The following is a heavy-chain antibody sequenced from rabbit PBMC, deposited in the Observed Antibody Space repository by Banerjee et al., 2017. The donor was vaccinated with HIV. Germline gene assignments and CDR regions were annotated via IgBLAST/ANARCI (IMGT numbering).Heavy chain of an antibody. CDR1: GFSFSSSYW. J-gene: IGHJ4*01. Sequence: QEQLEESGGDPVKPEGSLTLTCTASGFSFSSSYWICWVRQAPGKGLELIACIWTSSGDTYYASWAKGRFTISKTSSTTVTLQMTSLTAADTATYFCARSLINAAGAGDGYALWGPGTLVTVS. D-gene: IGHD6-1*01. CDR2: IWTSSGDT. V-gene: IGHV1S45*01. CDR3: ARSLINAAGAGDGYAL.